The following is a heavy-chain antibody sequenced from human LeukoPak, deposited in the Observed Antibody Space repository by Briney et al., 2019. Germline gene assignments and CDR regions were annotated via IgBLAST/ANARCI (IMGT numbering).Heavy chain of an antibody. V-gene: IGHV3-30*18. J-gene: IGHJ4*02. CDR1: GFTFSNYG. CDR2: ISTDGSNK. CDR3: AKDSSSSWFGGDSK. Sequence: GGSLRLSCAASGFTFSNYGLHWVRQAPGKGLEWVALISTDGSNKNYADSVKGRFTISRDNSKNTLYLQMNSLRPEDTAVYYCAKDSSSSWFGGDSKWGQGTLVTVSS. D-gene: IGHD6-13*01.